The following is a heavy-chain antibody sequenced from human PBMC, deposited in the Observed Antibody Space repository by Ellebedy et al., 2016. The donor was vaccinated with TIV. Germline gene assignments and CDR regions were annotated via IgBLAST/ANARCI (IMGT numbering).Heavy chain of an antibody. J-gene: IGHJ4*02. CDR1: GFTFSSYG. Sequence: GESLKISCAASGFTFSSYGMHWVRQAPGKGLEWVAFIRYDGSNKYYADSVKGRFTISRDNSKNTLYLQMNSLRAEDTAVYYCAKDAGSYYYDSSGYSHWGQGTLVTVSS. V-gene: IGHV3-30*02. CDR2: IRYDGSNK. D-gene: IGHD3-22*01. CDR3: AKDAGSYYYDSSGYSH.